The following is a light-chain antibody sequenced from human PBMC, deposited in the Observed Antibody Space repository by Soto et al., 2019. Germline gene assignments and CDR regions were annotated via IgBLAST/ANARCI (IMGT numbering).Light chain of an antibody. Sequence: DIQMTQSPSSLSASVGDRVTITCRASQSISRNLNWYHHKPGKAPKVLIYAASSLQSGVPSRFSGSGSGTDFTLTISSLQPEDFATYYCQQSYSTPLTFGGGTKVDIK. V-gene: IGKV1-39*01. J-gene: IGKJ4*01. CDR2: AAS. CDR1: QSISRN. CDR3: QQSYSTPLT.